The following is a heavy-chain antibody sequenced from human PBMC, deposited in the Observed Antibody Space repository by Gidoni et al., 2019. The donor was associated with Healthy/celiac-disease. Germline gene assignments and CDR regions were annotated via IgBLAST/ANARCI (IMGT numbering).Heavy chain of an antibody. D-gene: IGHD3-3*01. CDR1: GFTFSRSS. J-gene: IGHJ5*02. Sequence: EVQLLEAWGGLVQPGGSLSISCAASGFTFSRSSIGWVRQVPGKGLEWVAAISVSGGSTYYADSMKGRFTISRDNSKNTLYLQMNSLRAEDTAVYYCAKDITYYDFWSGYTPSYNWFDPWGQGTLVTVSS. V-gene: IGHV3-23*01. CDR3: AKDITYYDFWSGYTPSYNWFDP. CDR2: ISVSGGST.